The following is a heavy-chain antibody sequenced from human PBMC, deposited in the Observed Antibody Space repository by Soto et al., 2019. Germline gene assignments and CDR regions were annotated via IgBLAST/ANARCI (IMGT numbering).Heavy chain of an antibody. CDR3: STDWEQH. V-gene: IGHV3-15*07. Sequence: PGGSLRLSCAASGFSFSNAWMNWVRQAPGKGLEWVGRIKSKTDGGTADYAAPVKGRFTISRDDSKNTLYVQMNNLKVEDTALNHCSTDWEQHWGQGTLVTVSS. CDR1: GFSFSNAW. J-gene: IGHJ1*01. CDR2: IKSKTDGGTA. D-gene: IGHD1-26*01.